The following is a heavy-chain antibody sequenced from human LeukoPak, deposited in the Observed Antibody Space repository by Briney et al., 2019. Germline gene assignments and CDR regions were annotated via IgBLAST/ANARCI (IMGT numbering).Heavy chain of an antibody. CDR2: ISTSSSYI. D-gene: IGHD4-17*01. J-gene: IGHJ4*02. V-gene: IGHV3-21*01. CDR1: GFTFSNYN. CDR3: ARVNPALYGDFAFDY. Sequence: GGSLRLSCAASGFTFSNYNMNWVRQAPGKGLEWVSSISTSSSYIYYADSLKGRLTISRDNAKNSLYLQMNSLRAEDTAVYYCARVNPALYGDFAFDYWGQGTLVTVSS.